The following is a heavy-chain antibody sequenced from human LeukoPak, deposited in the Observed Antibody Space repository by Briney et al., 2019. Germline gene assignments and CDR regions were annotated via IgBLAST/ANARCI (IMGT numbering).Heavy chain of an antibody. J-gene: IGHJ3*02. CDR3: VRVSSPIGAPGSDALDI. V-gene: IGHV3-72*01. CDR1: GFTFSDHH. CDR2: TKNKNRSYTT. D-gene: IGHD6-13*01. Sequence: GGALRLSCAASGFTFSDHHMDWVRQAPGKGLEWVGRTKNKNRSYTTEYAASVKGRFTISRDVSKNSLYLQLNSLKTEDTVVYYCVRVSSPIGAPGSDALDIWGQGTMVTVSS.